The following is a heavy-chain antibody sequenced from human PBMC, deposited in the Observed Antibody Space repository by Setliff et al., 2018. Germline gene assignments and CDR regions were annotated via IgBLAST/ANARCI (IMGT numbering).Heavy chain of an antibody. D-gene: IGHD2-2*01. Sequence: SETLSLTCAVSGSAIDSGHYWGWIRQPPGKGLEWIGSFRPTGRTYYNPSLKSRVTISVDTSKKQFSLKLTSMTAADTAVYYCVRVVPTARRGRLYYYYMDVWDKGATVTVSS. CDR3: VRVVPTARRGRLYYYYMDV. V-gene: IGHV4-38-2*01. J-gene: IGHJ6*03. CDR1: GSAIDSGHY. CDR2: FRPTGRT.